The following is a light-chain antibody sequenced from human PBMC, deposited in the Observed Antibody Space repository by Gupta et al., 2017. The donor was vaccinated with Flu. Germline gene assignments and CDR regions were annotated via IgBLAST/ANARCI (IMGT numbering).Light chain of an antibody. J-gene: IGLJ3*02. Sequence: VLTQPPSVSVTPGKTARISCGGGNIGSESVHRYQQKPGQAPVLVVYDDTDRPSGIPERFSGSKSGNTATLTFSRVEAEDEADYYCQVWDSSSDQWVFGGGTKLTVL. CDR3: QVWDSSSDQWV. V-gene: IGLV3-21*03. CDR2: DDT. CDR1: NIGSES.